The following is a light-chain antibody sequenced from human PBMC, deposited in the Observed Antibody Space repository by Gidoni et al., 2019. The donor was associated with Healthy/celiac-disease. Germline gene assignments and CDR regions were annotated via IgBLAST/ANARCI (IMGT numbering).Light chain of an antibody. V-gene: IGKV3-15*01. CDR2: GAS. CDR1: QSVSSN. CDR3: QQYNNWPRT. J-gene: IGKJ1*01. Sequence: EIVMTQSPATLSVPPGARATLSCRASQSVSSNLAWYQQKPGQAPRLLIYGASTRATGIPARFSGSGSGTEFTLTISSLQSEDFAVYYCQQYNNWPRTFXQXTKVEIK.